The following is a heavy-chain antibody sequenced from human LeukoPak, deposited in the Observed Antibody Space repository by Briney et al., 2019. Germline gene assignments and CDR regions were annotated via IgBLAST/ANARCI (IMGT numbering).Heavy chain of an antibody. CDR3: TRHIAAAGIFDY. Sequence: GGSLRLSCAASGFTFSNAWMSWVRQAPGKGLEWVGRIKSKTDGGTTDYAAPVKGRFTISRDDSKNTLYLQMNSLKTEDTAVYYCTRHIAAAGIFDYWGQGTLVTVSS. V-gene: IGHV3-15*01. J-gene: IGHJ4*02. CDR2: IKSKTDGGTT. CDR1: GFTFSNAW. D-gene: IGHD6-13*01.